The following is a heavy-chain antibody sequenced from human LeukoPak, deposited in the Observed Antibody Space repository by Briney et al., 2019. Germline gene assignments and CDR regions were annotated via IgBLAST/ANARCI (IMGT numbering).Heavy chain of an antibody. CDR2: IYHSGST. V-gene: IGHV4-38-2*02. D-gene: IGHD3-22*01. CDR3: ARYYDSSGGDYYFEY. J-gene: IGHJ4*02. Sequence: SETLSLTCTVSGYSISSGYYWGWIRQPPGKGLEWIGSIYHSGSTYYNPSLKSRVTISVDTSKNQFSLKLSSVTAADTAVYYCARYYDSSGGDYYFEYWGQGTLVPVSS. CDR1: GYSISSGYY.